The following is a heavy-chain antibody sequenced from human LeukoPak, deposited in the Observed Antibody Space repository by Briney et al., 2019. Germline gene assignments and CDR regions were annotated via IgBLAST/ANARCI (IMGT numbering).Heavy chain of an antibody. CDR2: IYYSGST. D-gene: IGHD6-6*01. CDR1: GGSISSYY. Sequence: SETLSLTCTVSGGSISSYYWSWIRQPPGKGLEWIGYIYYSGSTYYNPSLRSRVAISIDTSNNRFSLRLDSVTAADTAVYFCATTARHCSEYWGQGTLVTVSS. V-gene: IGHV4-59*08. CDR3: ATTARHCSEY. J-gene: IGHJ4*02.